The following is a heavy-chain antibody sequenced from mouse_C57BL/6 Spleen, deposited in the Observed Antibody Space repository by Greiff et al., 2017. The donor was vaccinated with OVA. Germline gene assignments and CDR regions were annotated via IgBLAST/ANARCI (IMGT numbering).Heavy chain of an antibody. Sequence: VQLKESGPGMVKPSQSLSLTCTVTGYSITSGYDWHWIRHFPGNKLEWMGYISYSGSTNYNPSLKSRISITHDTSKNHFFLKVNSVTTEDTATYYCARGTTVVDYWGQGTTLTVSS. CDR2: ISYSGST. CDR3: ARGTTVVDY. J-gene: IGHJ2*01. D-gene: IGHD1-1*01. V-gene: IGHV3-1*01. CDR1: GYSITSGYD.